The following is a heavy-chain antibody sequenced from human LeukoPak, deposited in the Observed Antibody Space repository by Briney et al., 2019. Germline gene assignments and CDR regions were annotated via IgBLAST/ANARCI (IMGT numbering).Heavy chain of an antibody. CDR1: GFSFSNYG. CDR3: AKERLGYCSGGSCYVFDY. D-gene: IGHD2-15*01. J-gene: IGHJ4*02. V-gene: IGHV3-30*02. CDR2: IRYDGSKK. Sequence: GGSLRLSCAASGFSFSNYGMHWVRQAPGKGLEWVAFIRYDGSKKYYADSVKGRFTISRDKSKNTLSLQMNSLRAEDTAVYYCAKERLGYCSGGSCYVFDYWGQGTLVTVSS.